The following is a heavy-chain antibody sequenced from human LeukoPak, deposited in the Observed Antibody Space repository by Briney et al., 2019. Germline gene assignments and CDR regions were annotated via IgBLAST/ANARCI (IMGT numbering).Heavy chain of an antibody. CDR1: GGSFSGYY. Sequence: MASETLSLTCAVYGGSFSGYYWSWIRQPPGKGLEWIGEINHSGSTNYNPSLKSRVTISVGTSKNQFSLKLSSVTAADTAVYYCARGRIAAAGFDYWGQGTLVTVSS. D-gene: IGHD6-13*01. J-gene: IGHJ4*02. V-gene: IGHV4-34*01. CDR2: INHSGST. CDR3: ARGRIAAAGFDY.